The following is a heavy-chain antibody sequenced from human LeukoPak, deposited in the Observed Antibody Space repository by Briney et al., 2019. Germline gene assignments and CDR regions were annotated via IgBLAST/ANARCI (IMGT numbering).Heavy chain of an antibody. CDR1: GFIFRSHW. CDR3: VRAPRYCSGGSCYPDY. V-gene: IGHV3-74*03. J-gene: IGHJ4*02. Sequence: PGGSLRLSCAASGFIFRSHWMDWVRQAPGKGLAWVSRINSDGSSTTYADSVKGRFIIARDNAENTLYLQMNSLRVEDTAVYYCVRAPRYCSGGSCYPDYWGQGTLVTVSS. D-gene: IGHD2-15*01. CDR2: INSDGSST.